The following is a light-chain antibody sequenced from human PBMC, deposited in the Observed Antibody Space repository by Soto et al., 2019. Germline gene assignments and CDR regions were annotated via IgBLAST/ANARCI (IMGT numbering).Light chain of an antibody. CDR1: SSDVGDYNY. CDR3: SSYTSTNTLV. Sequence: QSALTQPASVSGSPGQSITISCTGTSSDVGDYNYVSWYQQHPGKAPKLIIYGVSNRPSGISNHFSGSKSGNTASLTISGLQAEDEADYYCSSYTSTNTLVFGGGTQLTVL. J-gene: IGLJ2*01. V-gene: IGLV2-14*01. CDR2: GVS.